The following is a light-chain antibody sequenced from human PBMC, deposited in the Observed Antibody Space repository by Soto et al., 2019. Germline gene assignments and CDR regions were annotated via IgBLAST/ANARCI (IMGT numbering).Light chain of an antibody. CDR1: QSVNTN. J-gene: IGKJ1*01. Sequence: EIVMTQSPATLSVSPGERATLSCRASQSVNTNLAWYQQKPGQPPRLLIYGASTRAAGIPARFSGSGSGTHFTLTISSLQSEDVAVYYCQQLNNWPQTFGQGTKVEIK. V-gene: IGKV3-15*01. CDR2: GAS. CDR3: QQLNNWPQT.